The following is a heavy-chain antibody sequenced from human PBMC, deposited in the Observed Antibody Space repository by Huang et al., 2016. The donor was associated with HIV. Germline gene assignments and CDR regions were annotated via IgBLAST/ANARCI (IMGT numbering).Heavy chain of an antibody. J-gene: IGHJ2*01. V-gene: IGHV3-21*01. CDR3: AREGNYMGGYFDL. D-gene: IGHD1-7*01. CDR1: GFTFSSYN. CDR2: IGGSNSYN. Sequence: EVQLVESGGGLVKPGGSLRLSCEASGFTFSSYNMNWVRQAVGKGIEWVSTIGGSNSYNFDGDSRRGRFTISRDNAKNSLFLQMNSRRAEDTAVYYCAREGNYMGGYFDLWGRGTLVTVSS.